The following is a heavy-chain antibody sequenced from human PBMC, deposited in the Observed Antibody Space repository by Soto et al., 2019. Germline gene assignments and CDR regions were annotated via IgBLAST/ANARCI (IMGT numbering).Heavy chain of an antibody. J-gene: IGHJ5*02. D-gene: IGHD2-8*01. CDR1: GYTFTGYY. V-gene: IGHV1-2*02. CDR2: INPKSGGT. CDR3: ARGVYWFDP. Sequence: QVHLVQSGAEVMQPGASVKVSCKASGYTFTGYYMHWVRQAPGQGLEWMGWINPKSGGTNYAQEFQGRVTMTRDTSVSTAYMELSRLRFDDTAVYYCARGVYWFDPWGQGTRVTVSS.